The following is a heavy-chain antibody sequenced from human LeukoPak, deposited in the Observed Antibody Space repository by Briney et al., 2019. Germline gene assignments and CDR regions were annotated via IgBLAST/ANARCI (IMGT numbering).Heavy chain of an antibody. J-gene: IGHJ4*02. Sequence: ASVKVSCKASGYTFTGYYMHWVRQAPGQGLEWMGWINPNSGGTNYAQKFQGRVTMTRDTSISTAYMELSRLRSDDTAVYYGARSTRYNWNDDYWGQGTLVTVSS. V-gene: IGHV1-2*02. CDR2: INPNSGGT. CDR3: ARSTRYNWNDDY. D-gene: IGHD1-1*01. CDR1: GYTFTGYY.